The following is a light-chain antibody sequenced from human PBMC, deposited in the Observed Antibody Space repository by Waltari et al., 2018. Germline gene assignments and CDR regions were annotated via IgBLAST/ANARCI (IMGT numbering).Light chain of an antibody. CDR1: SPNLGSSN. Sequence: QSVLTQPASASGTPGQRVTIPCSGSSPNLGSSNIHWSQQLPGTAPKLLIYKRDQRPSGVPDRFSGSKSGTSASLAISGLRSEDEADYYCAVWDDSLSVWVFGGGTKLTVL. CDR2: KRD. CDR3: AVWDDSLSVWV. J-gene: IGLJ3*02. V-gene: IGLV1-47*01.